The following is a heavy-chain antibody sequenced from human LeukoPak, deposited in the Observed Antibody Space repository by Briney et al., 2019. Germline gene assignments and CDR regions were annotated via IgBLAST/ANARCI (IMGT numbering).Heavy chain of an antibody. Sequence: GGSLRLSCAASGFTFNSYAMSWVRQAPGKGLEWVSTISGSGGSIYYADSVKGRFTISRENSKNTLYLQMNSLRAEDTAVYYCAKDLENNAWSYLDYWGQGTLVTVSS. CDR1: GFTFNSYA. CDR2: ISGSGGSI. D-gene: IGHD1/OR15-1a*01. V-gene: IGHV3-23*01. CDR3: AKDLENNAWSYLDY. J-gene: IGHJ4*02.